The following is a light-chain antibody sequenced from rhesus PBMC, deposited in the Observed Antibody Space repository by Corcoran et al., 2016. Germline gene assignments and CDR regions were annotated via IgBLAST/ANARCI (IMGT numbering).Light chain of an antibody. CDR3: QHNYGTPWT. J-gene: IGKJ1*01. V-gene: IGKV1-74*01. Sequence: DIQMTQSPSSLSASVGDRVTITCRASENVNNYLNWYQQKPGKAPKLLIYTASTLQIGVPSRVSGSGSGTDYTFTISSLLSEDCATYYCQHNYGTPWTFGQGTKVEIK. CDR1: ENVNNY. CDR2: TAS.